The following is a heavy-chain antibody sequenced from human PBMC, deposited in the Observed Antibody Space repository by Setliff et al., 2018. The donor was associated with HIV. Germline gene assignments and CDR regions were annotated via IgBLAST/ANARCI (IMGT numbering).Heavy chain of an antibody. J-gene: IGHJ6*03. CDR3: ARYGEFHYYYYYYMDV. CDR2: IDYSGST. V-gene: IGHV4-59*08. CDR1: GGSFSSYY. Sequence: SETLSLTCAVYGGSFSSYYWSWIRQPPGKGLEWIGFIDYSGSTNYNPSLKSRVTISIDMSKKQFSLKLTSVTAADTAVYYCARYGEFHYYYYYYMDVWGKGTTVTVSS. D-gene: IGHD3-10*01.